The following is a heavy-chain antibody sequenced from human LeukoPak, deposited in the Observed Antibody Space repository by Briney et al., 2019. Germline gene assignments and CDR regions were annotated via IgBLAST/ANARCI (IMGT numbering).Heavy chain of an antibody. CDR1: GFTFSSYS. D-gene: IGHD2-15*01. J-gene: IGHJ3*02. V-gene: IGHV3-21*01. Sequence: PGGSLRLSCAASGFTFSSYSMNWVRQAPGKRLEWVSSISSSSSYIYYADSVKGRFTISRDNAKNSLYLQMNSLRAEDTAVYYCARVIDRYCSGGSCTAFDIWGQGTMVTVSS. CDR3: ARVIDRYCSGGSCTAFDI. CDR2: ISSSSSYI.